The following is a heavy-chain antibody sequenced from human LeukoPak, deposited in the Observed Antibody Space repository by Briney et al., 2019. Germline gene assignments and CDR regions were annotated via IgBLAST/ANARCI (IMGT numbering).Heavy chain of an antibody. D-gene: IGHD2-2*01. CDR3: AKGEADCSSTSCTLYYFDY. CDR2: ISGSGGST. V-gene: IGHV3-23*01. J-gene: IGHJ4*02. Sequence: GGSLRLSCAASGFTFSSYAMSWVRQAPGKGLEWVSAISGSGGSTYYADSVKGRFTISRDNSKNTLYLQMNSLRAEDTAVYYCAKGEADCSSTSCTLYYFDYWGQGTLVTVSS. CDR1: GFTFSSYA.